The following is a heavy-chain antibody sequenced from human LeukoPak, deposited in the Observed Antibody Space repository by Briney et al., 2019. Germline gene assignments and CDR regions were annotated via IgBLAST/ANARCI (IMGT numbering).Heavy chain of an antibody. CDR1: GDSVSSNSAA. D-gene: IGHD6-6*01. Sequence: SQTLSLTCAISGDSVSSNSAAWSWIRQSPSRGLEWLGRTYYRSKWYNDYAVSVKSRIAINPDTSKNQFSLQLNSVTPEDTAVYYCARARYSSSSRYYYYGMDVWGQGTTVTVSS. CDR3: ARARYSSSSRYYYYGMDV. J-gene: IGHJ6*02. V-gene: IGHV6-1*01. CDR2: TYYRSKWYN.